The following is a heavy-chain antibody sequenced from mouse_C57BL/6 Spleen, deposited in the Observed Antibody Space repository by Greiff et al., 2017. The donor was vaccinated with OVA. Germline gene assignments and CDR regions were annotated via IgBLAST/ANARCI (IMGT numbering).Heavy chain of an antibody. CDR3: ARSSLYAMDY. D-gene: IGHD6-2*01. Sequence: QVQLQQPGAELVKPGASVKLSCKASGYTFTSYWLQWVNQRPGQGLEWIGEIDPSDSYTNYNQKLKGKATLTVDTSSSTAYMQLSSLTSEDSAVYYCARSSLYAMDYWGQGTSVTVSS. CDR1: GYTFTSYW. V-gene: IGHV1-50*01. J-gene: IGHJ4*01. CDR2: IDPSDSYT.